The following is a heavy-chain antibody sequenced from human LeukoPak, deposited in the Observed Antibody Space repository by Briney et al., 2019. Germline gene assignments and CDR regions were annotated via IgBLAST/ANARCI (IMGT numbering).Heavy chain of an antibody. Sequence: GGSLRLSCVASGFTFSSYAMSWVRQAPARGLEWVASLRGDGSTFYADSVKGRFTISRDNARNSLYLQMNSLRVEDTAVYYCARDVREYCSTSSCPPYYSDYWGQGTLVTVSS. D-gene: IGHD2-2*01. CDR2: LRGDGST. CDR1: GFTFSSYA. V-gene: IGHV3-23*01. J-gene: IGHJ4*02. CDR3: ARDVREYCSTSSCPPYYSDY.